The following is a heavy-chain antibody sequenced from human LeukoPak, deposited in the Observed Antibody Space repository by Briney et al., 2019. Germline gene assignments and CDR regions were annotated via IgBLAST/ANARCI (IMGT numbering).Heavy chain of an antibody. V-gene: IGHV3-9*01. J-gene: IGHJ5*02. CDR3: AKDPYCSGGSCYGFDP. CDR1: GFTFDDYA. D-gene: IGHD2-15*01. CDR2: ISWNSGSI. Sequence: GGSLRLSCAASGFTFDDYAMHWVRHAPGKGLEWVSGISWNSGSIVYADSVKGRFTISRDNAKNSLYLQMNSLRAEDTALYYCAKDPYCSGGSCYGFDPWGQGTLVTVSS.